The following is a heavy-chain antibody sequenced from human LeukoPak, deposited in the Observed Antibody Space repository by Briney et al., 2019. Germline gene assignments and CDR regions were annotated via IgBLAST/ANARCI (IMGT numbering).Heavy chain of an antibody. Sequence: GESLEISCKGSGYSFISYWIGWVRQMPGEGPEWMGIIYPGDSDTRYSPSFQGQVTISADKSITTAYLQWSSLKASDTAMYYCARREGAMSFDYWGQGTLVTASS. CDR3: ARREGAMSFDY. D-gene: IGHD1-26*01. CDR1: GYSFISYW. CDR2: IYPGDSDT. J-gene: IGHJ4*02. V-gene: IGHV5-51*01.